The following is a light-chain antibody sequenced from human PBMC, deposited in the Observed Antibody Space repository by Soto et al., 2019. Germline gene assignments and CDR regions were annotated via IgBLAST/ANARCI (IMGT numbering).Light chain of an antibody. V-gene: IGKV1-5*03. CDR2: KAS. CDR3: QQYHIYSGT. J-gene: IGKJ1*01. Sequence: IHMTHSPSTLSASLVERVTLTCRASQTIDSWLAWYQQRPGKPPNLLIYKASTLASGVPSRFSGSGSGTEFTLTINSLQPDDFATYYCQQYHIYSGTFGQGTKV. CDR1: QTIDSW.